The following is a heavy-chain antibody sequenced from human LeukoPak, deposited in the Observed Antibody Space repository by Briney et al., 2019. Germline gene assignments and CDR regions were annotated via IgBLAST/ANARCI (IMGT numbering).Heavy chain of an antibody. D-gene: IGHD2-2*01. CDR1: GYTFTSYG. J-gene: IGHJ4*02. V-gene: IGHV1-18*01. CDR3: ARDLGDTPNIVVVPAAAKDY. Sequence: GASVKVSCKASGYTFTSYGINWVRQAPGQGLEWMGWISAYNGNTNYAQKLQGRVTMTTDTSTSTAYMELRSLRSDDTAVYYCARDLGDTPNIVVVPAAAKDYWGQGTLVTVSS. CDR2: ISAYNGNT.